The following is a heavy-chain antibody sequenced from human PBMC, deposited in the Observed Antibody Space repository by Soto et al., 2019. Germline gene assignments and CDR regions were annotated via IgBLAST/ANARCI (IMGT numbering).Heavy chain of an antibody. CDR1: GFTFSSYG. D-gene: IGHD3-22*01. CDR3: VRGGYYYDSSGYYYFDY. CDR2: IWYDGSNK. V-gene: IGHV3-33*01. Sequence: GGSLRLSCAASGFTFSSYGMHWVRQAPGKGLEWVAVIWYDGSNKYYADSVKGRFTISRDNSKNTLYLQMNSLRAEDTAVYYCVRGGYYYDSSGYYYFDYWGQGTLVTVSS. J-gene: IGHJ4*02.